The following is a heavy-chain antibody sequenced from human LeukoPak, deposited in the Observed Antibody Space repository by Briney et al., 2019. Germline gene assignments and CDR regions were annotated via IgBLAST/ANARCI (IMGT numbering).Heavy chain of an antibody. D-gene: IGHD6-19*01. CDR3: ARGLKHSSGWYNWFDP. CDR2: ISSNGGST. J-gene: IGHJ5*02. V-gene: IGHV3-64*01. Sequence: GGSLRLSCAASGFTFSSYAMHWVRQAPGKGLEYVSAISSNGGSTYYANSVKGRFTISRDNSKNTLYLQMGSLRAEDMAVYYCARGLKHSSGWYNWFDPWGQGTLVTVSS. CDR1: GFTFSSYA.